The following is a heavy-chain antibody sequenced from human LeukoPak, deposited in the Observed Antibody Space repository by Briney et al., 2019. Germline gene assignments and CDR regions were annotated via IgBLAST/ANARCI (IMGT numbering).Heavy chain of an antibody. D-gene: IGHD6-19*01. J-gene: IGHJ4*02. V-gene: IGHV5-51*01. CDR2: SYPGYSDT. CDR3: ARLLQGVAGTWGY. CDR1: GYSFTTYW. Sequence: HGESLKISCKASGYSFTTYWIAWVRQIPGKGLEWMWMSYPGYSDTRYSPSFQGQITFSLDQSISIAYLQWSSLKASDTAMYYCARLLQGVAGTWGYWGQGTLVRV.